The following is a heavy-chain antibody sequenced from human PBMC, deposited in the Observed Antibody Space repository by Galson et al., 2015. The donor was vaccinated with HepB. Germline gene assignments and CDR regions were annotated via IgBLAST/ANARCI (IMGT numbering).Heavy chain of an antibody. D-gene: IGHD3-16*01. CDR2: IYPGDSDT. CDR3: ASLRGTDPLGFDY. CDR1: GYSFSNYW. V-gene: IGHV5-51*01. Sequence: QSGAEVKKPGESLKISCKGSGYSFSNYWIGWVRQMPGKGLEWTGIIYPGDSDTRYSPSLQGQVTISADKSIDTAYLQWSSLKASDTAMYYCASLRGTDPLGFDYWGQGTLVTVSS. J-gene: IGHJ4*02.